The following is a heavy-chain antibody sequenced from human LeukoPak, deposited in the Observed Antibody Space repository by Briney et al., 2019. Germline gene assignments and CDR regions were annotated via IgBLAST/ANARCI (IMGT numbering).Heavy chain of an antibody. D-gene: IGHD3-10*01. CDR1: GFTVSSNY. V-gene: IGHV3-66*01. CDR2: IYSSGST. Sequence: PGGSLRLSCAASGFTVSSNYMSWVRQAPGKGLEWLSIIYSSGSTYYADSVKGRFTISRDNSKNTLYLRMNSLRAEDTAVYYCAREALGGGGYWGQGTLVTVSS. CDR3: AREALGGGGY. J-gene: IGHJ4*02.